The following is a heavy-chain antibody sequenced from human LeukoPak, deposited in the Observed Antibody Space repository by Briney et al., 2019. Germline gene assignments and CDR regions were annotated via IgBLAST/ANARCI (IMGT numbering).Heavy chain of an antibody. CDR2: INHSGST. V-gene: IGHV4-34*01. CDR1: GGSFSCYY. Sequence: SETLSLTCAVYGGSFSCYYWSWIRQPPGKGREWIGEINHSGSTNYNQSLKSRVTISVDTSKNQFSLKLSSVTAADTAVYYCASDDSNYGMDVWGQGTTVTVSS. J-gene: IGHJ6*02. CDR3: ASDDSNYGMDV. D-gene: IGHD4-11*01.